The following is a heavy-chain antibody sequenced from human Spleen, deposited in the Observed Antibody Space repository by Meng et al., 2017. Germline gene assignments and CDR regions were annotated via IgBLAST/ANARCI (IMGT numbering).Heavy chain of an antibody. J-gene: IGHJ4*02. CDR1: GFTFSSYA. V-gene: IGHV3-33*08. Sequence: GESLKISCAASGFTFSSYAMHWVRQAPGKGLEWVAVIWYDGSNKYYANSVKGRFTISRDNSKNTLYLQMNSLRAEDTAVYYCARGMVRGVSERGLVYVDYWGQGTLVTFSS. CDR2: IWYDGSNK. CDR3: ARGMVRGVSERGLVYVDY. D-gene: IGHD3-10*01.